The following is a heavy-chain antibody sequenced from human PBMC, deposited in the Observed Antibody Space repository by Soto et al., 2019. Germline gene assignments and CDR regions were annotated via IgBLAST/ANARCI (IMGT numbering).Heavy chain of an antibody. CDR2: IKSDGSSK. Sequence: PGGSLRLSCAASGFTFSSYWMHWVRQAPGKGLVWVSGIKSDGSSKYYADSVKGRFTISRDNSKNTLYLQMNSLRAEDTAVYYCATYGFDYWGQGTLVTVYS. CDR1: GFTFSSYW. V-gene: IGHV3-74*01. D-gene: IGHD3-10*01. J-gene: IGHJ4*02. CDR3: ATYGFDY.